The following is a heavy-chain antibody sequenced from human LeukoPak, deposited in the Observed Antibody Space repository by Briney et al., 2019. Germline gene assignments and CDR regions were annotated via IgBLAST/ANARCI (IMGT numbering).Heavy chain of an antibody. D-gene: IGHD2-2*01. CDR3: ARVVPAAITNWFDP. CDR1: GYTFTSYD. CDR2: MNPNCGNT. J-gene: IGHJ5*02. Sequence: GASVKVSCKASGYTFTSYDINWVRQATGQGLEWMGWMNPNCGNTGYAQKFQGRVTMTRNTSISTAYMELSSLRSEDTAVYYCARVVPAAITNWFDPWGQGTLVTVSS. V-gene: IGHV1-8*01.